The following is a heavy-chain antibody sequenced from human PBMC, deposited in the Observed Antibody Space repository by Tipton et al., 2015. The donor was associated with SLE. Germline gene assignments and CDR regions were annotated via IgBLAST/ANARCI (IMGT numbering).Heavy chain of an antibody. Sequence: TLSLTCTVSGGSISSSSYYWSWIRQPPGKGLDWIGYIYYSGSTNYNPSLKSRVTISVDTSKNQFSLKLSSVTAADTAVYYCARGVSSIAARLFDYWGQGTLVTVSS. CDR3: ARGVSSIAARLFDY. CDR2: IYYSGST. CDR1: GGSISSSSYY. D-gene: IGHD6-6*01. J-gene: IGHJ4*02. V-gene: IGHV4-61*05.